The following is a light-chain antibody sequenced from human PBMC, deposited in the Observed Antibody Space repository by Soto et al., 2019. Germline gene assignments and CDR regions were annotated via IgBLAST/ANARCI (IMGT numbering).Light chain of an antibody. Sequence: QSVLTQVASVSGSPGQSITISCTGTSSDVGTFNPVSWYQQHPGKAPRLMIYEVIKRPSGVSNRFSSSKSGNTASLTISGLQAEDEADYYCCSYAGSSVYVFGTGTKLTVL. CDR2: EVI. CDR1: SSDVGTFNP. V-gene: IGLV2-23*02. CDR3: CSYAGSSVYV. J-gene: IGLJ1*01.